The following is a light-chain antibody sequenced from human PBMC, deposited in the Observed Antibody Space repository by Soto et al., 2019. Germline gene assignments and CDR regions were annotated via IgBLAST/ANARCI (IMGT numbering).Light chain of an antibody. Sequence: DTQMTQSHSTLSASVGGRVTITCRASQSINSWLAWYQQKPGKAPKFLIYKASSLERGVPSRFSGSGSETEYNLSISSLRSDDFATYYCQQYNSYPTMFDQGTKVEIK. V-gene: IGKV1-5*03. CDR1: QSINSW. CDR3: QQYNSYPTM. J-gene: IGKJ1*01. CDR2: KAS.